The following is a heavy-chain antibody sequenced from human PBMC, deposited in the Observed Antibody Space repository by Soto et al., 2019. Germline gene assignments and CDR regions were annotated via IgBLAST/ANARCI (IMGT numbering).Heavy chain of an antibody. Sequence: EVQLEESGGGLVQPGGSLRLSCAASGFIFSGHWMHWVRQVPGKGLVWVSRISSDGSATTYADSVKGRFTISRDNAKNTLYLQMNSLRPEDTAVYYCARGQVPSGGRLGPYDIWGQGTMVTVSS. CDR3: ARGQVPSGGRLGPYDI. V-gene: IGHV3-74*01. CDR2: ISSDGSAT. J-gene: IGHJ3*02. D-gene: IGHD2-15*01. CDR1: GFIFSGHW.